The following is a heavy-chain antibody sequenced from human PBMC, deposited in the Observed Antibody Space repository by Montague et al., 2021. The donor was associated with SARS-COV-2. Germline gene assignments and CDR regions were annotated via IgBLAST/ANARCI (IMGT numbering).Heavy chain of an antibody. Sequence: CAISGDSVSSNSATWNWIRQSPSRGLEWLGRTYYRSMWKSDYARSVKSRTAINPDTSKNQFSLQLSSVTAADTAIYYCARTPTRPLSLDSWGQGTLVTVSS. CDR1: GDSVSSNSAT. CDR3: ARTPTRPLSLDS. J-gene: IGHJ4*02. V-gene: IGHV6-1*01. D-gene: IGHD6-6*01. CDR2: TYYRSMWKS.